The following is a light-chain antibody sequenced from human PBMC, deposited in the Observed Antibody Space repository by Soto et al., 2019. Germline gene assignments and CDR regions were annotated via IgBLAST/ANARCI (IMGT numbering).Light chain of an antibody. CDR1: QSVSSK. CDR3: QQYNMWPHT. J-gene: IGKJ2*01. Sequence: EIVMTQSPATLSVSPGERVTLSCRASQSVSSKLAWFQQKPGQAPRHLIYGAFTRATGIPTRFSGSGSETEFTITISSLQSEDFAVYYCQQYNMWPHTFGQGTKLEIK. V-gene: IGKV3-15*01. CDR2: GAF.